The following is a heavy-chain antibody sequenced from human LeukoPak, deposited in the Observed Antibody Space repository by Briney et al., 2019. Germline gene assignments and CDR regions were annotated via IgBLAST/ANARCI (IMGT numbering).Heavy chain of an antibody. V-gene: IGHV4-59*07. D-gene: IGHD7-27*01. J-gene: IGHJ4*02. CDR2: IYYSGST. Sequence: SDTLSLSCTVSGGSISCYYWSWIRQPPGKGLEWIGYIYYSGSTNYNPSLKSRVTISVYTSKNQFSLKLSCVTAADTAVDYCAESPNWGIPAYWGQGTLATVSS. CDR1: GGSISCYY. CDR3: AESPNWGIPAY.